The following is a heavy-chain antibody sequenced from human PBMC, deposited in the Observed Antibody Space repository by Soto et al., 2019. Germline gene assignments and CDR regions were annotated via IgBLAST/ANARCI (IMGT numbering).Heavy chain of an antibody. Sequence: PSETLSLTCTVSGDSLSSGDYYWSWIRQPPGKGLEWIGYITYSGFTYNNPSLKSRLSISVDTSKNQFSLRLSSVTAADTAVFYCARGTRIAAAGYYFDFWGPGTPVTVSS. J-gene: IGHJ4*02. CDR1: GDSLSSGDYY. V-gene: IGHV4-30-4*01. CDR3: ARGTRIAAAGYYFDF. D-gene: IGHD6-25*01. CDR2: ITYSGFT.